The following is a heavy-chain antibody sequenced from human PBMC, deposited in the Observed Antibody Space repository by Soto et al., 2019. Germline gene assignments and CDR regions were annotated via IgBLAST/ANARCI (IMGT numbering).Heavy chain of an antibody. D-gene: IGHD1-26*01. Sequence: EVQLVESGGDLVQPGGSLRLSCVASGFTFNTYWMSWVRQAPGKGLEWVANIKEDGSDKYYVDSVKGRFTISRDNAKNLLYLQINRLGAGDTAMYYLARFTRGSRGDYWGQGTLVTVSS. V-gene: IGHV3-7*01. J-gene: IGHJ4*02. CDR2: IKEDGSDK. CDR1: GFTFNTYW. CDR3: ARFTRGSRGDY.